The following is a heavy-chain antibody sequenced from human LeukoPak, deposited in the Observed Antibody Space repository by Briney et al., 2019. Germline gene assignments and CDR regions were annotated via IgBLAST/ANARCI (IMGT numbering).Heavy chain of an antibody. J-gene: IGHJ6*03. D-gene: IGHD1-26*01. CDR2: IKQGGSEK. CDR3: ARDPYSGTYGDTYYYYMDV. V-gene: IGHV3-7*01. CDR1: GFTFSSYW. Sequence: PGGSLRLSCAASGFTFSSYWMSWVRQAPGKGLEWVANIKQGGSEKYYVDSVKGRFTISRDNARNSLYLQMNSLRAEDTAVYYCARDPYSGTYGDTYYYYMDVWGKGTTVTISS.